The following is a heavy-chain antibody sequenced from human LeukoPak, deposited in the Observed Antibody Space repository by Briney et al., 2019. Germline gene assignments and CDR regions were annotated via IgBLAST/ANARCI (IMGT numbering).Heavy chain of an antibody. Sequence: GGSLRLSCAASRFTFSSYAMSWVRQAPGKGLEWVSGVSGNGAGTYYADSVKGRFTISRDNSKNMLYLQMNSLRAEDTAVYYCAKTPWYSSGWSIGYWGQGTLVTVSS. CDR3: AKTPWYSSGWSIGY. J-gene: IGHJ4*02. V-gene: IGHV3-23*01. CDR1: RFTFSSYA. CDR2: VSGNGAGT. D-gene: IGHD6-19*01.